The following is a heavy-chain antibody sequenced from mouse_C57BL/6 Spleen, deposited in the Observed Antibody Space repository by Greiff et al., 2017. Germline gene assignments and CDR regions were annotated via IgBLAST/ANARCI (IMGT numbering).Heavy chain of an antibody. CDR2: ISSGGDYI. J-gene: IGHJ4*01. CDR3: TREWDKDAMDY. V-gene: IGHV5-9-1*02. CDR1: GFTFSSYA. Sequence: DVQLVESGEGLVKPGGSLKLSCAASGFTFSSYAMSWVRQTPEKRLEWVAYISSGGDYIYYADTVKGRFTISRDNARNTLYLQMSSLKSEDTAMYYCTREWDKDAMDYWGQGTSVTVSS. D-gene: IGHD3-3*01.